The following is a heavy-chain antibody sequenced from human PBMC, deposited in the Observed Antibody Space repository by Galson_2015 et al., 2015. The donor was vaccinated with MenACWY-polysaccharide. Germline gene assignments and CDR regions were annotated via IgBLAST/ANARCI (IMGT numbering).Heavy chain of an antibody. Sequence: SVKVSCKASGYTFTGYYMHWVRQAPGQGLEWMGRINPNSGGTNYAQKFQGRVTMTRDTSISTAYMELSRLRSDDTAVYYCARSPGRTPGSVYYFDYWGQGTLVTVSS. CDR1: GYTFTGYY. CDR3: ARSPGRTPGSVYYFDY. CDR2: INPNSGGT. V-gene: IGHV1-2*06. D-gene: IGHD1-26*01. J-gene: IGHJ4*02.